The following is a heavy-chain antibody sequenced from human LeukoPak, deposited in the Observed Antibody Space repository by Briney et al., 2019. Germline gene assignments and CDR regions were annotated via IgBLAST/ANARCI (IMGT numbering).Heavy chain of an antibody. J-gene: IGHJ3*02. Sequence: NASETLSLTWTVSGYSISSGYYWGWIRQPPGKGLEWIGSIYHSGSTYYNPSLKSRVTISVDTSKNQFSLKLSSVTAADTAVYYCAREGITMIKAPVAFDIWGQGTMVTVSS. CDR3: AREGITMIKAPVAFDI. V-gene: IGHV4-38-2*02. CDR1: GYSISSGYY. CDR2: IYHSGST. D-gene: IGHD3-22*01.